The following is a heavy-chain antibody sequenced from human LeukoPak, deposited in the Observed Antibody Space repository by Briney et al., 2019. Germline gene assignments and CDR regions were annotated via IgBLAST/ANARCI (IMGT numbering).Heavy chain of an antibody. Sequence: ASVKVSCKVSGYTLTELSMHWVRQAPGKGLEWMGGFDPEDGETFYAQKLQGRVTMTTDTSTSTAYMELRSLRSDDTAVYYCARDLRRGSSSWYVSGGDYWGQGTLVTVSS. V-gene: IGHV1-24*01. CDR2: FDPEDGET. CDR1: GYTLTELS. CDR3: ARDLRRGSSSWYVSGGDY. D-gene: IGHD6-13*01. J-gene: IGHJ4*02.